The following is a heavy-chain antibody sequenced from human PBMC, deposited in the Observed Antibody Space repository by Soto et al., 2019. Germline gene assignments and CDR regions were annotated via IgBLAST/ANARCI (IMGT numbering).Heavy chain of an antibody. V-gene: IGHV3-30*18. D-gene: IGHD1-1*01. CDR2: ISYDGSNK. Sequence: GGSLRLSCAASGFTFSSYGMHWVRQAPGKGLEWVAVISYDGSNKYYADSVKGRFTISRDNSKNTLYLQMNSLRAEDTAVYYCANGAYDHHAYYMDVWGKGTTVTVSS. CDR3: ANGAYDHHAYYMDV. J-gene: IGHJ6*03. CDR1: GFTFSSYG.